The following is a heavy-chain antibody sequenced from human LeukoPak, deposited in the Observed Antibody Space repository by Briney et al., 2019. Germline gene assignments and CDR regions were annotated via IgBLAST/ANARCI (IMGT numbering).Heavy chain of an antibody. V-gene: IGHV3-7*01. CDR3: AREAYSSSSFDY. D-gene: IGHD6-13*01. CDR1: GFTFSSYW. J-gene: IGHJ4*02. Sequence: GGSLRLSCAASGFTFSSYWTSWVRQAPGKGLEWVANIKQDGSEKYYVDSVKGRFTISRDNAKNSLYLQMNSLRAEDTAVYYCAREAYSSSSFDYWGQGTLVTVSS. CDR2: IKQDGSEK.